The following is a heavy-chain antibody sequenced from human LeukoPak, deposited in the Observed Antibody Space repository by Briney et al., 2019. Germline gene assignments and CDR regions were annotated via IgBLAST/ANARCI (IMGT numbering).Heavy chain of an antibody. CDR1: GFTFSSYG. CDR2: IWYDGSNK. V-gene: IGHV3-33*01. J-gene: IGHJ5*02. D-gene: IGHD2-21*02. Sequence: GGSLRLSCAASGFTFSSYGMHWVRQAPGKGLEWVAVIWYDGSNKYYADSMKGRFTISRDNSKNTLYLQMNSLRAEDTAVYYCARDGSSYCGGDCYPGAWFDPWGQGTLVTVSS. CDR3: ARDGSSYCGGDCYPGAWFDP.